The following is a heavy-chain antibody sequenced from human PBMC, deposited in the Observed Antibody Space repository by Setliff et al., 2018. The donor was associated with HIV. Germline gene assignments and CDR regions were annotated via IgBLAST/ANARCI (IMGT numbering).Heavy chain of an antibody. J-gene: IGHJ6*03. D-gene: IGHD2-15*01. Sequence: PSETLSLTCRVSGGSISSYHWSWIRQPPGKGLEWIGNIYKSGSANYSPSLKGRVTISADTSRNQFSLKLSSVTAADTAVYYCARTPQEVVVVAATRPYYYYYMDVWGKGTTVTVSS. CDR2: IYKSGSA. CDR1: GGSISSYH. V-gene: IGHV4-4*08. CDR3: ARTPQEVVVVAATRPYYYYYMDV.